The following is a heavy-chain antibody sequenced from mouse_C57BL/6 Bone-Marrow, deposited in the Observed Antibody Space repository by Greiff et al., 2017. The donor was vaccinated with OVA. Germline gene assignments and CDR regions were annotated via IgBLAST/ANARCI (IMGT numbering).Heavy chain of an antibody. Sequence: QVQLQQSGPGLVAPSQSLSITCTVSGFSLTSYAISWVRQPPGKGLEWLGVIWTGGGTNYNSALKSRLSISKDNSKSQVFLKMNSLQTDDTARYYGARNRAGSSEYYFDYWGQGTTLTVSS. CDR1: GFSLTSYA. V-gene: IGHV2-9-1*01. D-gene: IGHD1-1*01. J-gene: IGHJ2*01. CDR2: IWTGGGT. CDR3: ARNRAGSSEYYFDY.